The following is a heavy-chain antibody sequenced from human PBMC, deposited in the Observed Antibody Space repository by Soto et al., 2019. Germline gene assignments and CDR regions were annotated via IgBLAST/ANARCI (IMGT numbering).Heavy chain of an antibody. J-gene: IGHJ3*02. CDR1: GGSISSGGYY. V-gene: IGHV4-31*03. CDR3: ARDSYYYDSSGYYQRAGGAFDI. CDR2: IYYSGST. D-gene: IGHD3-22*01. Sequence: SSETLSLTCTVSGGSISSGGYYWSWIRQHPGKGLEWIGYIYYSGSTYYNPSLKSRVTISVDTSKNQFSLKLSSVTAADTAVYYCARDSYYYDSSGYYQRAGGAFDIWGQGTMVTVSS.